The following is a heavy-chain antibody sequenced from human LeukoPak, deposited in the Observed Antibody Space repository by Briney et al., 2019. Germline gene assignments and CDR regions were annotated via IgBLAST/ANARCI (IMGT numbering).Heavy chain of an antibody. CDR3: ARGRASLTAWFVP. CDR1: GYTFTDFF. CDR2: INPNSGGT. D-gene: IGHD1-20*01. V-gene: IGHV1-2*02. Sequence: GASVKVSCKTSGYTFTDFFMHWVRQAPGQGLEWMGWINPNSGGTYSAQKFQGRVTMTRDTSISTAYMELYRLRSDDTAVYYCARGRASLTAWFVPWGQGTLVTVSS. J-gene: IGHJ5*02.